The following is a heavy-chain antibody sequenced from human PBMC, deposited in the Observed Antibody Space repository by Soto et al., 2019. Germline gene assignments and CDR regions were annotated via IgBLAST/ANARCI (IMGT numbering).Heavy chain of an antibody. CDR2: IYPGDSDT. CDR3: AKSKGELSLYYYYGMDV. J-gene: IGHJ6*02. V-gene: IGHV5-51*01. CDR1: GYSFTTYW. D-gene: IGHD3-16*02. Sequence: PGESLKISCKGSGYSFTTYWIGWVRQMPGKGLEWMGIIYPGDSDTRYSPSFQGQVTISADKSISTAYLQWSSLKASDTAMYYCAKSKGELSLYYYYGMDVWGPGTTVTVSS.